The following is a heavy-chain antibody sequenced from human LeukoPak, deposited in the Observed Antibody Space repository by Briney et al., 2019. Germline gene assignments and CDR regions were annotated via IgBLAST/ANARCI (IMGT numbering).Heavy chain of an antibody. J-gene: IGHJ6*02. CDR3: ARDPLGNYYGMDV. V-gene: IGHV3-11*01. CDR1: GFTFSDYY. CDR2: ISTSGTTL. Sequence: GGSLRLSCAASGFTFSDYYMSWIRQAPGKGLEGVSYISTSGTTLYYADSVKGRFTISRDNAKNSLYLQMNSLRAEDTALYYCARDPLGNYYGMDVWGQGTTVTVSS.